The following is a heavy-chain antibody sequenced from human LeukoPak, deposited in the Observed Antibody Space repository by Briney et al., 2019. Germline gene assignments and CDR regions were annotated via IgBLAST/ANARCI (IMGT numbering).Heavy chain of an antibody. V-gene: IGHV4-34*01. D-gene: IGHD2-21*01. Sequence: SETLSLTCAVYGGSFSGYYWSWIRKPPGRGLEWIGEINHSGSTNYNPSLKSRVTISVDTSKNQFSLKLSSVTAADTAVYFCARAPVTSCRGAYCYPFDYWGQGTPVTVSS. CDR1: GGSFSGYY. CDR3: ARAPVTSCRGAYCYPFDY. J-gene: IGHJ4*02. CDR2: INHSGST.